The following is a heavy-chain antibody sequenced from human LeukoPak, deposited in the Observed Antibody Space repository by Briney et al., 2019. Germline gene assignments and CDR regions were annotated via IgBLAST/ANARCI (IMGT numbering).Heavy chain of an antibody. Sequence: GGCLRLSPAASVFTFSSYAMQSVRPAPGRRVEYVSAICSKGGSTYYANSEKSRFTISKDNSKNTLYLLMGRLRAEDAAVYYCARDLKCGNYYDSSGYYYGLGYWGKGTLVTFAS. J-gene: IGHJ4*02. CDR1: VFTFSSYA. CDR2: ICSKGGST. D-gene: IGHD3-22*01. CDR3: ARDLKCGNYYDSSGYYYGLGY. V-gene: IGHV3-64*01.